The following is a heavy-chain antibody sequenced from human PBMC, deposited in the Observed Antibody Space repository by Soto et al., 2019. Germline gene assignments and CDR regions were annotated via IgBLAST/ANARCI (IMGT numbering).Heavy chain of an antibody. CDR2: INHSGST. CDR1: GGSFSGYY. D-gene: IGHD6-19*01. V-gene: IGHV4-34*01. J-gene: IGHJ5*02. Sequence: SETLSLTCAVYGGSFSGYYWSWIRQPPGKGLEWIGEINHSGSTNYNPSLKSRVTISVDTSKNQFSLKLSSVTAADTAVYYCARHRSDSSWYGHHSWFDPWGQGTLVTVSS. CDR3: ARHRSDSSWYGHHSWFDP.